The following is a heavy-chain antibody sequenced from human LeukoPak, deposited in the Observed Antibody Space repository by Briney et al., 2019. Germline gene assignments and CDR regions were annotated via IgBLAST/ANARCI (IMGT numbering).Heavy chain of an antibody. CDR2: ISSSSSYI. CDR1: GFTFSSYS. Sequence: PGGSLRLSCAASGFTFSSYSMNWVRRAPGKGLEWVSSISSSSSYIYYADSVKGRFTISRDNAKNSLYLQMNSLRAEDTAVYYCARGNYGDYIQCFDYWGQGTLVTVSS. J-gene: IGHJ4*02. V-gene: IGHV3-21*01. D-gene: IGHD4-17*01. CDR3: ARGNYGDYIQCFDY.